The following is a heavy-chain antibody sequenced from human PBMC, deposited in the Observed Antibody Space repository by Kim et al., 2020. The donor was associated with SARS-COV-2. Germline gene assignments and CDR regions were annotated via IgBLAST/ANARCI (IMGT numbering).Heavy chain of an antibody. D-gene: IGHD3-16*02. CDR2: IKQDGSEK. CDR3: ARDGSPTSPFAGLIIADS. CDR1: GFTFSTHW. V-gene: IGHV3-7*01. Sequence: GGSLRLSCAVSGFTFSTHWMSWVRQAPGKGLEWVANIKQDGSEKYYVDSVKGRFTISRDNPKNSLFLQMNSLRAEDTAVYYCARDGSPTSPFAGLIIADSWGQGTMVTVSS. J-gene: IGHJ4*02.